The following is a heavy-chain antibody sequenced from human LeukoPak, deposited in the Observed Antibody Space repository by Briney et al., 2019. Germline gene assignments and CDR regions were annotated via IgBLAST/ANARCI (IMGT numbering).Heavy chain of an antibody. D-gene: IGHD6-6*01. V-gene: IGHV1-2*02. J-gene: IGHJ1*01. Sequence: GASVKVSCKASGYIFSDYYIHWVRQAPGQGLERMGWINPKSGDTNYAQKFQGRVTMTRDTSITTSYMELSRLRSEDTAVYYCARRGSSSSEYFQHWGQGTLVTVSS. CDR1: GYIFSDYY. CDR2: INPKSGDT. CDR3: ARRGSSSSEYFQH.